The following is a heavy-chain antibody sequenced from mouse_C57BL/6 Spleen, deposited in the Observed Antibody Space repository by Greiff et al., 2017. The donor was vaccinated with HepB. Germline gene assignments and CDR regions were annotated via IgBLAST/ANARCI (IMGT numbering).Heavy chain of an antibody. V-gene: IGHV1-55*01. D-gene: IGHD1-1*01. CDR2: IYPGSGST. CDR3: ARGTTGVESWYFDV. J-gene: IGHJ1*03. Sequence: QVQLQQPGAELVKPGASVKMSCKASGYTFTSYWITWVKQRPGQGLEWIGDIYPGSGSTNYNEKFKSKATLTVDTSSSTAYMQLSSLTSEDSAVYYCARGTTGVESWYFDVWGTGTTVTVSS. CDR1: GYTFTSYW.